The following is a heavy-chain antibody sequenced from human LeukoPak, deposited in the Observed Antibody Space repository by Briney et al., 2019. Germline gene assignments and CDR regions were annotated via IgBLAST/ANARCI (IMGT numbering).Heavy chain of an antibody. CDR3: ARGHVLLPYSSGCEPFDP. D-gene: IGHD6-19*01. V-gene: IGHV4-4*07. Sequence: SETLSLTCTVSGGSISSYYWSWIRQPAGKGLEWIGRIYTSGSTNYNPSLKSRVTISVDTSKNQFSLKLSSVTAADTAVYYCARGHVLLPYSSGCEPFDPWGQGTLVTVSS. CDR2: IYTSGST. CDR1: GGSISSYY. J-gene: IGHJ5*02.